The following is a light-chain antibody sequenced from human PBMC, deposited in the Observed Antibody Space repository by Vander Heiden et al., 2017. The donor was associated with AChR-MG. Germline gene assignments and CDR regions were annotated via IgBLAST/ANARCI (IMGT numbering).Light chain of an antibody. CDR2: GAS. J-gene: IGKJ1*01. Sequence: EIGLTQSPGTLSLSPGERAILPFRANHGVISNYVAWYQQKPGQAPSLLNYGASRRATGIPDRFSSSGCGTDFTITSSRLEPEDGAVYCWQQYGSPPRFGQGTKVEIK. CDR3: QQYGSPPR. V-gene: IGKV3-20*01. CDR1: HGVISNY.